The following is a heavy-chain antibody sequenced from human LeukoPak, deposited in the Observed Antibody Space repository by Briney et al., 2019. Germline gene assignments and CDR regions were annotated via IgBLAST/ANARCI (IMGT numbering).Heavy chain of an antibody. J-gene: IGHJ6*02. CDR3: ASNLAANYHFYYGIDV. V-gene: IGHV3-11*01. Sequence: GGSLRLSCAASGFTFSDYYMSWIRQAPGKGLEWVSFINSGGSSIYYVDSVKGRFTISRDNAKNSLYLQMSCLRAEDTAVYYCASNLAANYHFYYGIDVWGQGTTVTVSS. CDR1: GFTFSDYY. CDR2: INSGGSSI. D-gene: IGHD1-26*01.